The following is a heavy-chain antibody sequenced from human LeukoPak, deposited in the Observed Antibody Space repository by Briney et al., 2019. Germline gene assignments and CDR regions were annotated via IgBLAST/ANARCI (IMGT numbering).Heavy chain of an antibody. CDR3: TRLTMATDYSGMDV. CDR1: GLTFSGSD. CDR2: IRSIANSYAT. D-gene: IGHD3-10*01. J-gene: IGHJ6*02. V-gene: IGHV3-73*01. Sequence: PGGSLRLSCAASGLTFSGSDMHWVRQASGKGLEWVGRIRSIANSYATAYDESVKGRFSISRDDSKNTAYLQMNSLKTEDTAVYYCTRLTMATDYSGMDVWGQGTTVTVSS.